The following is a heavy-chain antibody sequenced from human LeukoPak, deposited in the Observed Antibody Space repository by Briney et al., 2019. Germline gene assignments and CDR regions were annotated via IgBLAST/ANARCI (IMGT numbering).Heavy chain of an antibody. J-gene: IGHJ5*02. V-gene: IGHV4-38-2*02. Sequence: SETLSLTCTVSGYSISSVYYWGWIRQPPGKGLEWIGSIYQSGSTYYNPSLKSRVTISVDTSKNQFSLKLSSVTAADTAVYYCARVIEYSKKCWFDPWGQGTLVTVSS. CDR3: ARVIEYSKKCWFDP. D-gene: IGHD4-11*01. CDR2: IYQSGST. CDR1: GYSISSVYY.